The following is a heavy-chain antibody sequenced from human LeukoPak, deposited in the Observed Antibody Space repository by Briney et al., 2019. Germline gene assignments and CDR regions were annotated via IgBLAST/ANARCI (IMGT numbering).Heavy chain of an antibody. CDR2: ISYDGINK. Sequence: GGSLRLSCAASGFTFSSYAMHWVRQAPGKGLEWVAVISYDGINKYYADSVKGRFTISRDNSKNTLYLQMNSLRAEDTAVYYCARGQLDIVVVVAATRWPEYFQHWGQGTLVTVSS. V-gene: IGHV3-30-3*01. D-gene: IGHD2-15*01. J-gene: IGHJ1*01. CDR1: GFTFSSYA. CDR3: ARGQLDIVVVVAATRWPEYFQH.